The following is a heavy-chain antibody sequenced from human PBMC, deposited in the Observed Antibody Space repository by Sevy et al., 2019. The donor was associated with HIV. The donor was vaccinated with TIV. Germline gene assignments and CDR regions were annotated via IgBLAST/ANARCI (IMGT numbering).Heavy chain of an antibody. J-gene: IGHJ3*02. Sequence: GGSLRLSCAASGFTFSSYGMHWVRQAPGKGLEWVAVIWYDGSNKYYADSVKGRFTISRDNSKNTLYLQMNSLRAEDTAVYYCARDLTFGGVIPECAFDIWGQGTMVTVSS. CDR3: ARDLTFGGVIPECAFDI. CDR1: GFTFSSYG. V-gene: IGHV3-33*01. CDR2: IWYDGSNK. D-gene: IGHD3-16*02.